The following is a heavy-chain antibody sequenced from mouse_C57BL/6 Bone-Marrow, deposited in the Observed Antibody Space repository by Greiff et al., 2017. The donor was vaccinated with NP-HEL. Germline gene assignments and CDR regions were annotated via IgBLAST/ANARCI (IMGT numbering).Heavy chain of an antibody. Sequence: EVMLVESGGGLVKPGGSLKLSCAASGFTFSDYGMHWVRQAPENGLEWVAYISSGSSTIYYADTVKGRFTISRDNAKNTLFLQMTSLRSEDTAMYYCATYYYGSSNAMDYWGQGTSVTVSS. J-gene: IGHJ4*01. D-gene: IGHD1-1*01. CDR3: ATYYYGSSNAMDY. V-gene: IGHV5-17*01. CDR2: ISSGSSTI. CDR1: GFTFSDYG.